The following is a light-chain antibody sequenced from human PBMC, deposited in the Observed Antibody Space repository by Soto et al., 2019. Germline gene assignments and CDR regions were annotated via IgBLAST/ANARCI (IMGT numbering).Light chain of an antibody. V-gene: IGKV1-5*03. CDR1: QSVTAW. J-gene: IGKJ5*01. CDR3: QQYSTYPIT. CDR2: KAS. Sequence: DIQVTQSPSTPSASVGDRVTITCRASQSVTAWLAWYQQKPGKAPKLLIYKASNLESGLPSRFTGSGSGTEFTLTISSLQSDDFATYYCQQYSTYPITFGQGTRLEIK.